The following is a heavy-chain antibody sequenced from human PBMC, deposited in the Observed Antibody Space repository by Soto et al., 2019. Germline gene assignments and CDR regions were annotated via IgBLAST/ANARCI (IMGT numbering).Heavy chain of an antibody. Sequence: QVQLQESGPGLVKPSQTLSLTCTVSGDSISGGYYWSWIRQHPGKGLEWIGYVSPSGNTYYNPSLYSRVSISIDTSKHHFSLEVSSVTAADTAVYYCARDRGSYGMDVWGQGTTVTVSS. J-gene: IGHJ6*02. CDR1: GDSISGGYY. V-gene: IGHV4-31*03. CDR2: VSPSGNT. CDR3: ARDRGSYGMDV.